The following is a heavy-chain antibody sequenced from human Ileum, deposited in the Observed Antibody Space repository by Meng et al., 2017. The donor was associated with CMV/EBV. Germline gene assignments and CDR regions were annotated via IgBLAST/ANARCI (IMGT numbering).Heavy chain of an antibody. V-gene: IGHV3-74*01. CDR3: ARGLDY. Sequence: ESLKISCAASGFTFSKYWMHWVRQAPGQGLVWVARTNYDGSSTYYADSVRGRFIISRDNAKNTLYLQMDSLRAEDTAVYYCARGLDYWGQGTLVTVSS. CDR2: TNYDGSST. CDR1: GFTFSKYW. J-gene: IGHJ4*02.